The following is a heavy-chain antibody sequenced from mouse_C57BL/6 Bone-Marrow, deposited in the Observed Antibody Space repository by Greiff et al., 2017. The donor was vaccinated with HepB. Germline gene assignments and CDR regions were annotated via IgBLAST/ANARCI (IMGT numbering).Heavy chain of an antibody. CDR3: ASQLRLPFAY. CDR1: GYTFTDYN. CDR2: IKPNTGGT. V-gene: IGHV1-18*01. J-gene: IGHJ3*01. D-gene: IGHD3-2*02. Sequence: EVQLQQSGPELVKPGASVKIPCKASGYTFTDYNMDWVKQSHGKSLEWIGDIKPNTGGTIYNQKFKGKATLTVDKSSSTAYMELRSLTSEDTAVYYCASQLRLPFAYWGQGTLVTVSA.